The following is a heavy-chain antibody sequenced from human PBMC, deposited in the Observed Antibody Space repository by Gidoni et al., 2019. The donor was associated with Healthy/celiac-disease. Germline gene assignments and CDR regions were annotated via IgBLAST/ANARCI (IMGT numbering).Heavy chain of an antibody. CDR2: IYHSGRT. CDR3: ARTVTIVGVVTPSRWFDP. CDR1: LIPISSGGCS. J-gene: IGHJ5*02. D-gene: IGHD3-3*01. Sequence: QLQLQDSGSALVHPPQTLSLPCALSLIPISSGGCSCSWIRQPPGKGLEWLGDIYHSGRTYYNPSLKSRVTISLDRSKNQFTLKLSSVTAACTAVYYWARTVTIVGVVTPSRWFDPWGEGTLVTVS. V-gene: IGHV4-30-2*01.